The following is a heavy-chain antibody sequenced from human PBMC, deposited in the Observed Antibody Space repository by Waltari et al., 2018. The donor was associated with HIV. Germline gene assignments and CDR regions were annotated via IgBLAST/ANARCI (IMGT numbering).Heavy chain of an antibody. V-gene: IGHV4-59*01. J-gene: IGHJ4*02. Sequence: QVQLQESGPGLVKPSETLSLTCTVSGGPIHGYYWSWMRQPPGKGLEWIAYIQYTGFTDYNPSLESRVTVSVDTSENKLSLRLTSVTAADTAVYYCARWNEGLDYWGQGTLVTVSS. CDR2: IQYTGFT. CDR3: ARWNEGLDY. CDR1: GGPIHGYY. D-gene: IGHD1-1*01.